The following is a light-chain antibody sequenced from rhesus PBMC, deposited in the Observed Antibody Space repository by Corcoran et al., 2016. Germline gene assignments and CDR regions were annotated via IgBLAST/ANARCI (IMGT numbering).Light chain of an antibody. J-gene: IGKJ3*01. V-gene: IGKV1-46*01. Sequence: DIQMTQSPSFLSASVGDTVTITCRASHSFSNSLAWYQQKPGKAPKPLIYCASSLQSGVPSRFRGSKSGTDFTLTISSLQPEDIASYYCQQYYNYPFTFGPGTKLDI. CDR2: CAS. CDR1: HSFSNS. CDR3: QQYYNYPFT.